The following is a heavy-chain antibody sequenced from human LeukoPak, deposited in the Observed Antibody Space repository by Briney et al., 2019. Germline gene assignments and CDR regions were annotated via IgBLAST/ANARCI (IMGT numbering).Heavy chain of an antibody. D-gene: IGHD5-18*01. V-gene: IGHV4-61*05. CDR1: GGSISNNHYY. CDR2: IYYSGST. Sequence: SETLFLTCTVSGGSISNNHYYWSWIRQPPGKGLEWIGYIYYSGSTNYNPSLKSRVTISVDTSKNQFSLKLSSVTAADTAVYYCTGKGGAANYYYYGMDVWGQGTTVTVSS. CDR3: TGKGGAANYYYYGMDV. J-gene: IGHJ6*02.